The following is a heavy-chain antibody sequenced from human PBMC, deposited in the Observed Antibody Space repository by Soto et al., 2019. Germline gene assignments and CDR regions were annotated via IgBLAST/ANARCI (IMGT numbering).Heavy chain of an antibody. J-gene: IGHJ4*02. V-gene: IGHV3-23*01. Sequence: PGGSLRLSCEASGFSFSSFAMSWVRQAPGKWLEWVSAIAGIGLNTYYADSVRGRFTISRENSKSTLFLEMSSLRVEDTAVYYCAKDARIYFDGAGSHGAFDSWGQGXLVTVSS. CDR3: AKDARIYFDGAGSHGAFDS. CDR1: GFSFSSFA. D-gene: IGHD3-22*01. CDR2: IAGIGLNT.